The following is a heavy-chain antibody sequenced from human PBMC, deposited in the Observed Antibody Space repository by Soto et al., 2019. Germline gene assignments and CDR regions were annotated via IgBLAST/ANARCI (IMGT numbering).Heavy chain of an antibody. CDR3: AKVGSYGYGSNSDLEY. Sequence: QVQLVESGGGVVQPGSSLRLSCAVSGFTFRNYGMHWVRQAPGKGLEWVALISYDGSDQYYGESVKGRFTISRDSSKNTLYLDVSSLRVEDTAVYYCAKVGSYGYGSNSDLEYWGQGTMITVSS. D-gene: IGHD5-18*01. CDR1: GFTFRNYG. CDR2: ISYDGSDQ. J-gene: IGHJ4*02. V-gene: IGHV3-30*18.